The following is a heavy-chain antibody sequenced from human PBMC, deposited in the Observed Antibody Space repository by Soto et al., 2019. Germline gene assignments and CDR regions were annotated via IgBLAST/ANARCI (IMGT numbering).Heavy chain of an antibody. J-gene: IGHJ4*02. CDR1: GFTSNNYY. CDR3: ARSYSSGWEFDY. V-gene: IGHV3-11*01. D-gene: IGHD6-19*01. Sequence: WGSLRLSCGASGFTSNNYYITLIRQAPGKRLEWVSYISSTGRTIYYADSVKGRFTVSRDNAQNSLSLKLNSLRVEDTAVYYCARSYSSGWEFDYWGQGTQVTVSS. CDR2: ISSTGRTI.